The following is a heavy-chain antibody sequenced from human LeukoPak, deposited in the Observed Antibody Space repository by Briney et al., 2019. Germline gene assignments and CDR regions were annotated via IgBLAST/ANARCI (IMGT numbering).Heavy chain of an antibody. CDR2: IKEEGREK. CDR3: VKCYYTSGNYQGFCY. Sequence: PGGSLRLSCAASGFTLSSIWMSWVRQAPGKGLEWVANIKEEGREKKYADSVRGRFTISRDNAKNSMYIQMNRLRAEDTAVYYCVKCYYTSGNYQGFCYWGQVTLVAFSS. V-gene: IGHV3-7*02. D-gene: IGHD3-10*01. J-gene: IGHJ4*02. CDR1: GFTLSSIW.